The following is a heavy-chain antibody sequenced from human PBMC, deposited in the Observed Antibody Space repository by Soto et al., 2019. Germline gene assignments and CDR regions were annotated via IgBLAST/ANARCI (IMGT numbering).Heavy chain of an antibody. V-gene: IGHV1-2*02. Sequence: GASVKVSCKASGYTFTGYYMHWVRQAPGQGHEWMGWINPNSGGTNYAQKFQGRVTMTRDTSISTAYMELSRLRSDDTAVYYCARVRPSSSKYYYGMDVWGQGTTVTVSS. D-gene: IGHD6-6*01. CDR1: GYTFTGYY. J-gene: IGHJ6*02. CDR3: ARVRPSSSKYYYGMDV. CDR2: INPNSGGT.